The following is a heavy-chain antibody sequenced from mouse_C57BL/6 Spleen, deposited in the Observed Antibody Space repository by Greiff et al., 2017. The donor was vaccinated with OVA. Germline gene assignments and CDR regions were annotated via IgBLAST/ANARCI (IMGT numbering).Heavy chain of an antibody. CDR2: IYPGDGDT. CDR1: GYAFSSSW. D-gene: IGHD2-4*01. V-gene: IGHV1-82*01. CDR3: ARERLRLAMDY. J-gene: IGHJ4*01. Sequence: VQLKQSGPELVKPGASVKISCKASGYAFSSSWMNWVKQRPGKGLEWIGRIYPGDGDTNYNGKFKGKATLTADKSSSTAYMQLSSLTSEDSAVYFCARERLRLAMDYWGQGTSVTVSS.